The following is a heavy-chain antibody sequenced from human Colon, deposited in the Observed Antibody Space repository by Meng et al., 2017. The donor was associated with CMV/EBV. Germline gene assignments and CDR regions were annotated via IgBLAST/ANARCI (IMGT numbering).Heavy chain of an antibody. J-gene: IGHJ6*04. Sequence: GSLRLSCTVSGYSISSGYYWGWIRQPPGKGLEWIGSIYHSGSTYYNPSLKSRVTISVDTSKNQFSLKLSSVTAADTAVYYCARDLQGQLPYYYYGMDVWGKGTTVTVSS. CDR2: IYHSGST. CDR3: ARDLQGQLPYYYYGMDV. CDR1: GYSISSGYY. V-gene: IGHV4-38-2*02. D-gene: IGHD2-2*01.